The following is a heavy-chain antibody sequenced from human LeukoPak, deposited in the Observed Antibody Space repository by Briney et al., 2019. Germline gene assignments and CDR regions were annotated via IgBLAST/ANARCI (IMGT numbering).Heavy chain of an antibody. V-gene: IGHV3-15*01. Sequence: PGGSLRLSCAASGFTFSNAWMSWVRQAPGKGLEWVGRIKSKTDGGTTDYAAPVKGRFTISRGDSKNTLYLQMNSLKTEDTAVYYCTTGIRTYYYGSGSYNVVDYWGQGTLVTVSS. CDR2: IKSKTDGGTT. CDR3: TTGIRTYYYGSGSYNVVDY. J-gene: IGHJ4*02. D-gene: IGHD3-10*01. CDR1: GFTFSNAW.